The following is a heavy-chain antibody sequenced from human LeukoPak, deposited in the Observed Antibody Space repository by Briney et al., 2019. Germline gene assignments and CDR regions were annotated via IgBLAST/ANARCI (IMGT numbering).Heavy chain of an antibody. V-gene: IGHV4-39*01. D-gene: IGHD3-3*01. Sequence: PSETLSLTCTVSGGSISSSSYYWGWIRQPPGKGLEWIGSIYYGGSTYYNPSLKSRVTISVDTSKNQFSLKLSSVTAADTAVYYCAISYYDFWSGQFDYWGQGTLVTVSS. CDR1: GGSISSSSYY. CDR2: IYYGGST. CDR3: AISYYDFWSGQFDY. J-gene: IGHJ4*02.